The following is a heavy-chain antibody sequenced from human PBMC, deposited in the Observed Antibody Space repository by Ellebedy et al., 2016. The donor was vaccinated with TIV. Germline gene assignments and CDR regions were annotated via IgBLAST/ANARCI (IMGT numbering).Heavy chain of an antibody. J-gene: IGHJ3*02. Sequence: GESLKISCAASGFTFSSYWMSWVRQAPGKGLEWVANTKHDGSEKYYVDSVKGRFTISRDNAKNSPYMQMKSLRDEDTALYYCARDSVAVVVPAMGTFDMWGQGTMVTVSS. CDR1: GFTFSSYW. CDR2: TKHDGSEK. CDR3: ARDSVAVVVPAMGTFDM. V-gene: IGHV3-7*01. D-gene: IGHD2-21*02.